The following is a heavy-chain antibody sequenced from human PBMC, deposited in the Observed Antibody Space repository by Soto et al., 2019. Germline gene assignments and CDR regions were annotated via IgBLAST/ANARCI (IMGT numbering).Heavy chain of an antibody. Sequence: GGSLRLSCAASGFTFSSYSMNWVRQAPGKGLEWVSYISSSSSTIYYADSVKGRFTISRDNAKNSLYLQMNSLRAEDTAVYYCARDQGRWFGELLSQKAWMSDYWGQGTLVTVSS. CDR1: GFTFSSYS. CDR2: ISSSSSTI. CDR3: ARDQGRWFGELLSQKAWMSDY. J-gene: IGHJ4*02. V-gene: IGHV3-48*01. D-gene: IGHD3-10*01.